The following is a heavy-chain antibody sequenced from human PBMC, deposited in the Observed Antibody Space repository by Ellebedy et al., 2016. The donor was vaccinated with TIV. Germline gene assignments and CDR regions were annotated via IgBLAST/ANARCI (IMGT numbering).Heavy chain of an antibody. CDR3: GWDCSSTSCRGGY. CDR2: ISYSGGT. Sequence: MPSETLSLTCTVSGGSISSSPYHWGWIRQPPGKGLEWIGSISYSGGTYYSPSLKSRVTISVDPSKNHFSLKLSSGTAADTAVYYCGWDCSSTSCRGGYWGRGTLVTVSS. V-gene: IGHV4-39*02. CDR1: GGSISSSPYH. D-gene: IGHD2-2*01. J-gene: IGHJ4*02.